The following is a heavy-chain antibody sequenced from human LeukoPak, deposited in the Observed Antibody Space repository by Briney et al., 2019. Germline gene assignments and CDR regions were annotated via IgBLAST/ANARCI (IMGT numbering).Heavy chain of an antibody. V-gene: IGHV1-45*02. CDR3: ASLGVWGSGSYGDAFDI. D-gene: IGHD3-10*01. Sequence: GASVKVSCKASGYTFTYRYLHWVRQAPGQALEWMGWITPFNGNTNYAQKFQDRVTITRDRSMSTAYMELSSLRSEDTAMYYCASLGVWGSGSYGDAFDIWGQGTMVTVSS. CDR2: ITPFNGNT. CDR1: GYTFTYRY. J-gene: IGHJ3*02.